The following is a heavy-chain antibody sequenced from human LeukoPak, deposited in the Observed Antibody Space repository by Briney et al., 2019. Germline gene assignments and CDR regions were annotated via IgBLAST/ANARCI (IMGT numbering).Heavy chain of an antibody. CDR2: NYSTGDT. V-gene: IGHV4-59*08. CDR3: ARHPFATPFDY. Sequence: PSETLSLTCTVSGGSISGFYWSWIRQPPGKGLEWIGYNYSTGDTNSDPSLKSRVTVSLDTSKNQVSLRLSSVTAADTAVYYCARHPFATPFDYWGRGTLVTVSS. D-gene: IGHD2-15*01. J-gene: IGHJ4*02. CDR1: GGSISGFY.